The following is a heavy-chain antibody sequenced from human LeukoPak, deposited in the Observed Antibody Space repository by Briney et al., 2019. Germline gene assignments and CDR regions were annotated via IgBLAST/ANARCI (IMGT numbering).Heavy chain of an antibody. Sequence: SETLSLTCTVSGGSVSSGSYYWSWIRQPPGKGLEWIGYIYYSGSTNYNPSLKSRVTISVDTSKNQFSLKLSSVTAADTAVYYCARVYYDFWSGLYNNWFDPWGREPWSPSPQ. V-gene: IGHV4-61*01. D-gene: IGHD3-3*01. CDR1: GGSVSSGSYY. CDR3: ARVYYDFWSGLYNNWFDP. J-gene: IGHJ5*02. CDR2: IYYSGST.